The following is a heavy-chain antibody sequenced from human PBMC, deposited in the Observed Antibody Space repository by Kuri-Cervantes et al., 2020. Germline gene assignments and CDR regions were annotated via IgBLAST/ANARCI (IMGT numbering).Heavy chain of an antibody. V-gene: IGHV3-43*01. CDR3: AKDSGYSYGPNFDY. J-gene: IGHJ4*02. D-gene: IGHD5-18*01. CDR2: ISWDGGST. CDR1: GFDFTSYT. Sequence: GESLKISCATSGFDFTSYTMHWVRQSRGKGLEWVSLISWDGGSTYYADSVKGRFTISRDNSKNSLYLQMNSLRTEDTALYYCAKDSGYSYGPNFDYWGQGTLVTVSS.